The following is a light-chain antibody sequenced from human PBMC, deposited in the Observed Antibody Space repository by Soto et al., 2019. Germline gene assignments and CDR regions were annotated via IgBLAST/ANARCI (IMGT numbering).Light chain of an antibody. CDR2: DAY. J-gene: IGKJ3*01. Sequence: EIVLTQSPGTLSLSPGERATLSCRASQSVSNTYLAWYQQKPGQAPRLLIYDAYSRATGIPDRFSGSGSGTDFTLTISRLEPEDFALYDCQQYGRSPGLFTFGPGTKVDIK. CDR3: QQYGRSPGLFT. V-gene: IGKV3-20*01. CDR1: QSVSNTY.